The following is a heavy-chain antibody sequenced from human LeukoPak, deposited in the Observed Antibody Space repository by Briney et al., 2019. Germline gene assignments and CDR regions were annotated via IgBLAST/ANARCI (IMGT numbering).Heavy chain of an antibody. D-gene: IGHD1-20*01. CDR3: ARRGITGDDAFDI. J-gene: IGHJ3*02. CDR2: IYYSGST. Sequence: PSETLSLTCTVSGGSISSSSYYWGWIRQPPGKGLEWIGSIYYSGSTYYNPSLKSRVTISVDTSKNQFSLKLSSVTAADTAVYYCARRGITGDDAFDIWGQGTIVTVSS. CDR1: GGSISSSSYY. V-gene: IGHV4-39*07.